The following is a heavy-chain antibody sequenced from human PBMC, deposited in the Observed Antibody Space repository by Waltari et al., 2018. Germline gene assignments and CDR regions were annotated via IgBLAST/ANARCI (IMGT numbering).Heavy chain of an antibody. CDR3: ARSSAAYSSRYYFDY. D-gene: IGHD6-13*01. Sequence: QVQLQESGPGLVKPSETLSLTCTVSGGSISSYYWSWIRQPPGKGLEWIGYIDTSGSTNYNPSLKSRVTISVDTSKNQFSLKLSSVTAADMAVYYCARSSAAYSSRYYFDYWGQGTLVTVSS. CDR1: GGSISSYY. J-gene: IGHJ4*02. CDR2: IDTSGST. V-gene: IGHV4-4*09.